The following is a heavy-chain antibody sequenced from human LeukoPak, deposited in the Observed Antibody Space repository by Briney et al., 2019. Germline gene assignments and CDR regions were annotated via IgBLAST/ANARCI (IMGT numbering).Heavy chain of an antibody. CDR3: ARDGFTQALFSRGYYYYMDV. D-gene: IGHD2/OR15-2a*01. V-gene: IGHV3-20*04. Sequence: GGSLRLSCAASEFTFDDYGMSWVRQAPGRGLEWVSGINWNGGSTYYADSVKGRFTISRDNSKNTLYLQMNSLRAEDTAVYYCARDGFTQALFSRGYYYYMDVWGKGTTVTVSS. CDR2: INWNGGST. J-gene: IGHJ6*03. CDR1: EFTFDDYG.